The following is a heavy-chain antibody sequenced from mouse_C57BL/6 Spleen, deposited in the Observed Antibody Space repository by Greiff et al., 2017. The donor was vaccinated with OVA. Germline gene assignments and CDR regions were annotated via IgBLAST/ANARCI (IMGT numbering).Heavy chain of an antibody. Sequence: VQGVESGPELVKPGASVKLSCKASGYTFTSYDINWVKQRPGQGLEWIGWIYPRDGSTKYNEKFKGKATLTVDTSSSTAYMELHSLTSEDSAVYFCARERYYGSSDYWGQGTTLTVSS. J-gene: IGHJ2*01. D-gene: IGHD1-1*01. CDR3: ARERYYGSSDY. V-gene: IGHV1-85*01. CDR1: GYTFTSYD. CDR2: IYPRDGST.